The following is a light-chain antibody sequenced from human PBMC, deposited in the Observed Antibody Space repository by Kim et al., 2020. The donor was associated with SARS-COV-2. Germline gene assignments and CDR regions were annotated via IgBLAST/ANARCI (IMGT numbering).Light chain of an antibody. CDR3: QAWDSGTVV. J-gene: IGLJ2*01. V-gene: IGLV3-1*01. CDR2: QDF. Sequence: YELTQPPSISVSPGQTVTLTCSGDKLGEKYSCWYQQKSGQSPILIIYQDFKRPSGIAERFSGSNFGNTATLTISGTQTVDEADYYCQAWDSGTVVFGGGTQLTVL. CDR1: KLGEKY.